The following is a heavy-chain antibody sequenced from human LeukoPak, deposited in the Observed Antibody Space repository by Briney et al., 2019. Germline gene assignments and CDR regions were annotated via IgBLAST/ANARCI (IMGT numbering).Heavy chain of an antibody. CDR1: GDSVSSNSAA. D-gene: IGHD3-22*01. V-gene: IGHV6-1*01. J-gene: IGHJ4*02. Sequence: SQTLSLTCAISGDSVSSNSAAWNWIRQSPSRGLEWLGRTYYRSKWYNDYAVSVKSRITINPDTSKNQFSLQLNSVSPENTAVYYCARTYDSSGPYYFDYWGQGTLVTVSS. CDR3: ARTYDSSGPYYFDY. CDR2: TYYRSKWYN.